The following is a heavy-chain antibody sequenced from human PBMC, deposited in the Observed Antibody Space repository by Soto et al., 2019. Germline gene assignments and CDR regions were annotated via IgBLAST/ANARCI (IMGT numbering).Heavy chain of an antibody. CDR1: GGTFSSYA. J-gene: IGHJ6*02. CDR3: ARPRDRYSSSSFRSYYYGMDV. CDR2: IIPILGIA. Sequence: ASVKVSCKASGGTFSSYAISWVRQSPGQGLEWMGGIIPILGIANYAQKFQGRATITADKSTSTAYMELSSLRSEDTALYYCARPRDRYSSSSFRSYYYGMDVWGQGTTVTVS. V-gene: IGHV1-69*10. D-gene: IGHD6-6*01.